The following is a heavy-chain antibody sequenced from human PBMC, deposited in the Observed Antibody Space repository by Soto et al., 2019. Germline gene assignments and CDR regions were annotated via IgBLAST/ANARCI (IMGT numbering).Heavy chain of an antibody. Sequence: QITLKESGPTLVKPTQTFTLACTFSGFSLSTSGMGVGWIRRPPGKALEWLALIYWDDDKRYSPSLKSRLTXTXVTSKNQVVLTMTNMDPVDTATYYCAHYSSTSSFDYWGQGTLVTVSS. J-gene: IGHJ4*02. D-gene: IGHD6-13*01. CDR3: AHYSSTSSFDY. V-gene: IGHV2-5*02. CDR1: GFSLSTSGMG. CDR2: IYWDDDK.